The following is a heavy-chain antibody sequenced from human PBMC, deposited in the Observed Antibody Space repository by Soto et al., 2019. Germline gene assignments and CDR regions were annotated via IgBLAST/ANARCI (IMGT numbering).Heavy chain of an antibody. CDR3: AKEGYYGSGSYYDYYYYYMDV. D-gene: IGHD3-10*01. CDR1: GFTFSSHG. CDR2: ISGSGGST. Sequence: GGSLRLSCAAAGFTFSSHGMSLVRQAQGKGLEWVSAISGSGGSTYYADSVKGRFTISRDNSKNTLYLQMNSLRAEDTAVYYCAKEGYYGSGSYYDYYYYYMDVWGKGTTVTVSS. V-gene: IGHV3-23*01. J-gene: IGHJ6*03.